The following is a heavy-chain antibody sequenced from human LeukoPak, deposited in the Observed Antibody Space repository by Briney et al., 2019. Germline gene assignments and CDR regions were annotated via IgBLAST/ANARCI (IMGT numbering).Heavy chain of an antibody. CDR3: ARLFSGPGIAVG. D-gene: IGHD6-19*01. J-gene: IGHJ4*02. Sequence: GGSLRLSCAASGFTFSSYSMNWVRQAPGKGLEWVSSISSSSSYIYYADSVKGRFTISRDNAKNSLYLQMNSLRAEDTAVYYCARLFSGPGIAVGWGQGTLVTVSS. CDR2: ISSSSSYI. V-gene: IGHV3-21*01. CDR1: GFTFSSYS.